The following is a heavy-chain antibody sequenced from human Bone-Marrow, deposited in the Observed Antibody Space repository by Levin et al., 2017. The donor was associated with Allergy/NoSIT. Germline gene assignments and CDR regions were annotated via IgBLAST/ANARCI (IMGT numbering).Heavy chain of an antibody. V-gene: IGHV4-34*01. CDR3: ARGEVYSGSYLYWYFDL. D-gene: IGHD1-26*01. CDR1: GGSFSGYY. J-gene: IGHJ2*01. CDR2: INHSGST. Sequence: PSETLSLTCAVYGGSFSGYYWSWIRQPPGKGLEWIGEINHSGSTNYNPSLKSRVTISVDTSKNQFSLKLSSVTAADTAVYYCARGEVYSGSYLYWYFDLWGRGTLVTVSS.